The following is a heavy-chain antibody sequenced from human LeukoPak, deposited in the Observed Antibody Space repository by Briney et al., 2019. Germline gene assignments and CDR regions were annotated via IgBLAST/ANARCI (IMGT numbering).Heavy chain of an antibody. V-gene: IGHV4-39*01. Sequence: SETLSLTCTVSGGSISSSSYYWGWIRQPPGKGLEWIGSIYYSGSTYYNPSLKSRVTISVDTLKNQFSLKLSSVTAADTAVYYCARHGQGTYYDFWSGYYPFDYWGQGTLVTVSS. CDR3: ARHGQGTYYDFWSGYYPFDY. J-gene: IGHJ4*02. CDR1: GGSISSSSYY. D-gene: IGHD3-3*01. CDR2: IYYSGST.